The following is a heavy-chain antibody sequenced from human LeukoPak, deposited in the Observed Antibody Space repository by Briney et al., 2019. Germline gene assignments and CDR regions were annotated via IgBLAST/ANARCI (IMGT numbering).Heavy chain of an antibody. J-gene: IGHJ4*02. V-gene: IGHV3-30-3*01. D-gene: IGHD3-22*01. CDR2: IGYDGVNK. CDR1: GSTFSSYP. Sequence: GGSLRLSCVASGSTFSSYPMHWVRQAPGKGLEWVAVIGYDGVNKYYADSVRRRFTISRDDSKNTLYLQMNRLRGEDTAVYYCARDFLIGAPDYFDYWGKGTLVSVSS. CDR3: ARDFLIGAPDYFDY.